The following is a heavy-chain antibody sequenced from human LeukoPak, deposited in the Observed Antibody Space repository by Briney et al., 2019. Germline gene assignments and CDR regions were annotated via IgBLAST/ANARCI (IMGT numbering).Heavy chain of an antibody. CDR2: INPSGGST. J-gene: IGHJ4*02. CDR1: GYTFTSYY. D-gene: IGHD1-26*01. V-gene: IGHV1-46*03. Sequence: ASVKVPCKASGYTFTSYYMHWVRQAPGQGLEWMGIINPSGGSTSYAQKFQGRVTMTRDTSTSTVYMELSSLRSEDTAVYYCARDLLSSSGSYRVSVYFDYWGQGTLVTVSS. CDR3: ARDLLSSSGSYRVSVYFDY.